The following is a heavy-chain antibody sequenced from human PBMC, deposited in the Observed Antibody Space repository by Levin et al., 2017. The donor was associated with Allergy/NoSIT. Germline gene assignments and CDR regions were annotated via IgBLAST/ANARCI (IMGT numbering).Heavy chain of an antibody. CDR2: ISADTGET. V-gene: IGHV1-18*01. CDR1: GYSFANYG. D-gene: IGHD6-19*01. J-gene: IGHJ6*02. CDR3: ATHSGYNTGWYDSRGKHYVMDV. Sequence: ASVKVSCKTSGYSFANYGITWVRQAPGQGLEWMGWISADTGETKYAQKFQGRVTLTTDTFTSTAYMEMRSLRSDDTAVYFCATHSGYNTGWYDSRGKHYVMDVWGQGTTVTVSS.